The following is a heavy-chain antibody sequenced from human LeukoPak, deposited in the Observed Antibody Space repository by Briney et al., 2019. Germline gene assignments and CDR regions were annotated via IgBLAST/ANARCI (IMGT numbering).Heavy chain of an antibody. CDR3: AKDWNSSPGESYFDY. Sequence: GGSLRLSCAASGFTFDDYAMHWVRQAPGKGLEWVSGISWNSGSIGYADSVKGRFTISRDNAKNSLYLQMNSLRAEDTALYYCAKDWNSSPGESYFDYRGQGTLVTVSS. CDR1: GFTFDDYA. V-gene: IGHV3-9*01. CDR2: ISWNSGSI. J-gene: IGHJ4*02. D-gene: IGHD3-10*01.